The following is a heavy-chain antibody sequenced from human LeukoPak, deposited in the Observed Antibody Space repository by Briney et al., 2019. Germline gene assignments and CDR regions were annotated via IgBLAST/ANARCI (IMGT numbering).Heavy chain of an antibody. CDR2: IYTSGST. CDR3: ARGSLHIATVSYYFDY. D-gene: IGHD4-17*01. V-gene: IGHV4-4*07. CDR1: GGSISSYY. Sequence: SETLSLTCTVSGGSISSYYWSWIRQPAGKGLEWIGRIYTSGSTNYNPSLKSRVTMSVDTSKNQFSLKLSSVTAADTAVYYCARGSLHIATVSYYFDYWGQGTLVTVSS. J-gene: IGHJ4*02.